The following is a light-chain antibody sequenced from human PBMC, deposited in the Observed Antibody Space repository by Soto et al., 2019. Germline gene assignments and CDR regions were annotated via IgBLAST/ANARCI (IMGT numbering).Light chain of an antibody. CDR3: GTWDSSLSADV. V-gene: IGLV1-51*01. CDR1: SSNIGNNY. Sequence: QSVLTQPPSVSAAPGQKVTISCSGSSSNIGNNYVSWYQQLPETAPKLLIYDNNKRPSGIPDRFSGSKSGTSATLGITGLQTGDEADYYCGTWDSSLSADVFGTGTKLTVL. CDR2: DNN. J-gene: IGLJ1*01.